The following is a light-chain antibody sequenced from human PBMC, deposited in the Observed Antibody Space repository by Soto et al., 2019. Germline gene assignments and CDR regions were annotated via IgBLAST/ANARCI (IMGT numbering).Light chain of an antibody. V-gene: IGKV1-39*01. CDR2: AAY. J-gene: IGKJ1*01. CDR1: QDISNY. Sequence: IQMTQSPSTMSGCIEDRDTITCPVSQDISNYLNWYQQKPGKAPKLLIYAAYSLQSGVPSRFSGSGSGTDFTLTICSLQPEDFATYCCQQSYSTFTWAFGQGTKVDIK. CDR3: QQSYSTFTWA.